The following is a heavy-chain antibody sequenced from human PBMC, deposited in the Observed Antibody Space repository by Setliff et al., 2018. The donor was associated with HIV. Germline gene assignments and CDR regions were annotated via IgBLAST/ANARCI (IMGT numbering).Heavy chain of an antibody. CDR2: INPNSGGT. CDR1: GYTFTGNY. CDR3: ARSGLVYDDVLTGPPTDY. Sequence: ASVKVSCKASGYTFTGNYMHWVRQAPGQGLEWMGRINPNSGGTNYAQKFQGRVTMTRDTSISTAYMELNRLKSDDTAVYYCARSGLVYDDVLTGPPTDYWGQGTLVTVSS. J-gene: IGHJ4*02. V-gene: IGHV1-2*06. D-gene: IGHD3-9*01.